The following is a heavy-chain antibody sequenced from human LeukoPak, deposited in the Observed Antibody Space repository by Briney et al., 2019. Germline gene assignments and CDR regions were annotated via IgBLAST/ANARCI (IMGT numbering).Heavy chain of an antibody. V-gene: IGHV3-53*01. CDR2: IYSDGRT. Sequence: GGSLRLSCAASGFTVSSNYMSWVRQAPGKGLEWVSVIYSDGRTYYADSVKGRFTISRDNFKNTLYLQMNSLRAEDTAVYYCARAPGGTQASSGYFDYWGQGTLVTVSS. D-gene: IGHD3-22*01. CDR3: ARAPGGTQASSGYFDY. J-gene: IGHJ4*02. CDR1: GFTVSSNY.